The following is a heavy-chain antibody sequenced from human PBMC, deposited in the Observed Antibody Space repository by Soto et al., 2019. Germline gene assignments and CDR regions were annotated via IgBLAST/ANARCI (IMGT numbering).Heavy chain of an antibody. V-gene: IGHV5-51*01. J-gene: IGHJ6*02. CDR2: IYPGDSDT. D-gene: IGHD3-3*01. CDR1: GYSFTSYW. CDR3: ARHFHYDFWSGYYTDPYGMDV. Sequence: GESLKISCKGSGYSFTSYWIGWVRQMPGKGLEWMGIIYPGDSDTRYSPSFQGQATISADKSISTAYLQWSSLKASDTAMYYCARHFHYDFWSGYYTDPYGMDVWGQGTTVTVSS.